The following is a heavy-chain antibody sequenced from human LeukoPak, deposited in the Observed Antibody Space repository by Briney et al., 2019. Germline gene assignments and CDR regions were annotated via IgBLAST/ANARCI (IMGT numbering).Heavy chain of an antibody. CDR2: IIPIFGTA. Sequence: ASVKVSCKASGGTFSSYAISWVRQAPGQGLEWMGGIIPIFGTANYAQKLQGRVTMTTDTSTSTAYMELRSLRSDDTAVYYCARDRGVSRVDYWGQGTLVTVSS. V-gene: IGHV1-69*05. J-gene: IGHJ4*02. CDR3: ARDRGVSRVDY. D-gene: IGHD3-10*01. CDR1: GGTFSSYA.